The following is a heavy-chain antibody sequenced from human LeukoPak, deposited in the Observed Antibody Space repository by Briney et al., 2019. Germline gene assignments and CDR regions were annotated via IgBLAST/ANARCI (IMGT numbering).Heavy chain of an antibody. CDR2: IIPILGIA. J-gene: IGHJ4*02. CDR1: GVTFSSYT. CDR3: ARDKVGAPGSFDY. Sequence: SVKVSCKASGVTFSSYTISWVRQAPGQGLEWMGRIIPILGIANYAQKVQGRVTITADKSTSTAYMELSSLRSEDTAVYYCARDKVGAPGSFDYWGQGTLVTVSS. V-gene: IGHV1-69*04. D-gene: IGHD1-26*01.